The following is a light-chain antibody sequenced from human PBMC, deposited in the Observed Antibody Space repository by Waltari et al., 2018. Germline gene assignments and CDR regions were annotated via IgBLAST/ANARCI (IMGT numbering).Light chain of an antibody. J-gene: IGLJ3*02. Sequence: QLVVTQSPSASASLGASVKPTCPLSSGHSSHVIAWLQPQPDKGPRYLMQVNSDGSHSRGAEIPDRFSGSSSGAERYLTISSLQAEDEADYYCQTGGHGTWVFGGGTKLTVL. V-gene: IGLV4-69*01. CDR2: VNSDGSH. CDR3: QTGGHGTWV. CDR1: SGHSSHV.